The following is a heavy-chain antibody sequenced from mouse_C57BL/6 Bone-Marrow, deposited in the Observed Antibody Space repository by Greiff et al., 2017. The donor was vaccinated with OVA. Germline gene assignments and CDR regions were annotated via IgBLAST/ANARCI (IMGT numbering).Heavy chain of an antibody. Sequence: EVMLVESGGDLVKPGGSLKLSCAASGFTFSSYGMSCVRQTPDKRLEWVATIRSGGSYTYSPQSVKGRFTISRYNAKNTLYLQISRLKSEDTAMYYCARHYYSNYCDYWGQGTTLTVSS. V-gene: IGHV5-6*02. J-gene: IGHJ2*01. CDR2: IRSGGSYT. CDR3: ARHYYSNYCDY. D-gene: IGHD2-12*01. CDR1: GFTFSSYG.